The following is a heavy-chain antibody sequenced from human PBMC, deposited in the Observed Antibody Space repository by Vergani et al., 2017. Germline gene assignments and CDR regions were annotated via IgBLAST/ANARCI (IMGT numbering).Heavy chain of an antibody. Sequence: VQLVESGGGLVQPGGSLRLSCAASGFTFSSYDMYCVRKATGKGLECVLAIGTAGDTYYPGSLKGRFTISRENAKNSLYLQMNSLRAGDTAIYYCARAVSSTVGDPPGYWGQGTLVTVSS. V-gene: IGHV3-13*01. J-gene: IGHJ4*02. CDR3: ARAVSSTVGDPPGY. CDR1: GFTFSSYD. D-gene: IGHD4-23*01. CDR2: IGTAGDT.